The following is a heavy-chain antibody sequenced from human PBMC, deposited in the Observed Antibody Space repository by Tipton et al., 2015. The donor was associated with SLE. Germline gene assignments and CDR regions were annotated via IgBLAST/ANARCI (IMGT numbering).Heavy chain of an antibody. J-gene: IGHJ3*02. V-gene: IGHV3-53*01. Sequence: SLRLSCAASGFTVSSNYMSWVRQAPGKGLEWVSVIYSGGSTYYSDSVKGRFTISRDNSKNTLYLQMNSLRAEDTAVYYCARAAMTTDAFDIWGQGTMVTVSS. CDR1: GFTVSSNY. CDR2: IYSGGST. D-gene: IGHD4-17*01. CDR3: ARAAMTTDAFDI.